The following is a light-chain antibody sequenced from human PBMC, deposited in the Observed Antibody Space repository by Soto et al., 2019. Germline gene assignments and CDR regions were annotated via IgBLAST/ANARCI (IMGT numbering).Light chain of an antibody. CDR3: MQSQQTPPT. CDR1: QSLLQSNGYNY. Sequence: DIVMTQSPLSLPVTPGEPASISCSSSQSLLQSNGYNYLDWYLQKPGQSPQLLIFFVSYRASGVSDRFSGSGSGRDFTLKIRSVEADYVGIYYCMQSQQTPPTFGQGTRVEIK. J-gene: IGKJ1*01. CDR2: FVS. V-gene: IGKV2-28*01.